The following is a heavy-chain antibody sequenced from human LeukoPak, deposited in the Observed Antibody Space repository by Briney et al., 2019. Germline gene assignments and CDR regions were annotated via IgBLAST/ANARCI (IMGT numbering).Heavy chain of an antibody. J-gene: IGHJ5*02. CDR2: ISSRSSTI. CDR1: GFTFSSYG. Sequence: GGSLSLPCVASGFTFSSYGMNWVRQAPGKGLEWISYISSRSSTIYYADSVKGRFTISRDNAKNSLYLQMNSLRDEDTAVYYCARGCSGGSCFGDFDHWGQGSLGTVSS. V-gene: IGHV3-48*02. CDR3: ARGCSGGSCFGDFDH. D-gene: IGHD2-15*01.